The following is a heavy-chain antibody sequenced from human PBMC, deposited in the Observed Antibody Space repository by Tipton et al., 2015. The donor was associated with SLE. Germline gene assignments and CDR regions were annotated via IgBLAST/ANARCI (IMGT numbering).Heavy chain of an antibody. V-gene: IGHV3-43D*04. J-gene: IGHJ5*02. D-gene: IGHD6-13*01. CDR2: ISWDGGST. Sequence: SLRLSCAASGFTFDDYAMHWVRQAPGKGLEWVSLISWDGGSTYYVDSVKGRFTISRDNAKNSLYLQMNSLRAEDTALYYCAKDASSYSDGAGYNWFDPWGQGTLVTVSS. CDR3: AKDASSYSDGAGYNWFDP. CDR1: GFTFDDYA.